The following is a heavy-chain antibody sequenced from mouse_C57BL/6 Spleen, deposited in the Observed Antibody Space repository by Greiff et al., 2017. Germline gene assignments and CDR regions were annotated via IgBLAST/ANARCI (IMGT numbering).Heavy chain of an antibody. V-gene: IGHV5-16*01. D-gene: IGHD2-3*01. CDR2: INYDGSST. CDR3: ARDRADGYYGRHYFDY. CDR1: GFTFSDYY. J-gene: IGHJ2*01. Sequence: EVMLVESEGGLVQPGSSMKLSCTASGFTFSDYYMAWVRQVPEKGLEWVANINYDGSSTYYLDSLKSRFIISRDNAKNILYLQMSSLKSEDTATYYCARDRADGYYGRHYFDYWGQGTTLTVSS.